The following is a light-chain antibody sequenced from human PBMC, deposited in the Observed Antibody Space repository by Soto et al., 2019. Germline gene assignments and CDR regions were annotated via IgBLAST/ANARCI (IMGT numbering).Light chain of an antibody. CDR1: QSVSSSY. J-gene: IGKJ5*01. CDR2: GAS. Sequence: EVVLTQSPGSLSLSPGERATLSCRASQSVSSSYLAWYQQKPGQAPRLLIYGASSRATGIPGRLGGSGAGAEFTLTSSSMQSEDTTVYYCHQYNNWRTFGQGTRLEIK. CDR3: HQYNNWRT. V-gene: IGKV3-20*01.